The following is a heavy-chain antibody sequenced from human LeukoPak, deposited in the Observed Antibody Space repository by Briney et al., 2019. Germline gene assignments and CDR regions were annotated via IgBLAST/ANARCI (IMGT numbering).Heavy chain of an antibody. Sequence: GGSLRLSCAASGFTFSSYAMHWVRQAPGKGLEWVAVTSYDGSDKQYADSVKGRFTISRDNSKNTLYLQMNSLRGEDTALYYCATGMYSGSYFGLLHYWGQGTLVTVSS. D-gene: IGHD1-26*01. CDR2: TSYDGSDK. V-gene: IGHV3-30-3*01. CDR3: ATGMYSGSYFGLLHY. J-gene: IGHJ4*02. CDR1: GFTFSSYA.